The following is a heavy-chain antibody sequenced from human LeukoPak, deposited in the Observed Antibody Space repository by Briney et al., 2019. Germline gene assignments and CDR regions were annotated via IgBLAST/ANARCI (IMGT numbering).Heavy chain of an antibody. Sequence: PGRSLRLSCAASGCTFSSYGMHWVRQAPGKGLEWVAVISYDGSNKYYADSVKGRFTISRDNSKNTLYLQMNSLRAEDTAVYYCAKDRGIVFFDYWGQGTLVTVSS. V-gene: IGHV3-30*18. CDR2: ISYDGSNK. D-gene: IGHD2/OR15-2a*01. J-gene: IGHJ4*02. CDR1: GCTFSSYG. CDR3: AKDRGIVFFDY.